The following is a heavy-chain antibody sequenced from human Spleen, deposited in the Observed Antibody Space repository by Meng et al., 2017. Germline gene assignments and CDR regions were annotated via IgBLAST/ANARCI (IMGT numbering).Heavy chain of an antibody. Sequence: GAGRLKPSATLSLTWVVSGDSIILRYWWSWVPQTPGKGLNWIGESSPIGTTNYTPSLTSRFTISIDKSKNQFSLKLTSVPAADTAVYYCARGSMTGAGDFEYWGQGTLVTVSS. CDR2: SSPIGTT. CDR3: ARGSMTGAGDFEY. CDR1: GDSIILRYW. J-gene: IGHJ4*02. V-gene: IGHV4-4*02. D-gene: IGHD6-13*01.